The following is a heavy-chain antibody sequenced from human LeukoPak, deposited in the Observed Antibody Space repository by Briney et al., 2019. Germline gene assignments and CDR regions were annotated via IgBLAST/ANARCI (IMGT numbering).Heavy chain of an antibody. CDR1: GYTLTELS. J-gene: IGHJ4*02. D-gene: IGHD5-12*01. CDR3: ATDPRGYSGPDY. CDR2: FDPEDGET. V-gene: IGHV1-24*01. Sequence: ASVKVSCKVSGYTLTELSMHWVRQAPGKGLEWMGGFDPEDGETVYAQKFQGRVTMTEDTSTDTAYMELSSLGSEDTAVYYCATDPRGYSGPDYWGQGTLVTVSS.